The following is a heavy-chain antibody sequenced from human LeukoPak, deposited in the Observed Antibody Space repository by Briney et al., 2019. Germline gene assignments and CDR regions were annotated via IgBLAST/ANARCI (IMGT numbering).Heavy chain of an antibody. V-gene: IGHV3-74*01. Sequence: GGSLRLSCAASGFTFSSYWMHWVRQAPGKGLVWVSRISSDGSSTSYADSVKGRFTISRDNAKNTLYLQMNSLRAEDTAVYYCARAAFGGYSSSWFPKNWFDPWGQGTLVTVSS. CDR3: ARAAFGGYSSSWFPKNWFDP. CDR2: ISSDGSST. CDR1: GFTFSSYW. D-gene: IGHD6-13*01. J-gene: IGHJ5*02.